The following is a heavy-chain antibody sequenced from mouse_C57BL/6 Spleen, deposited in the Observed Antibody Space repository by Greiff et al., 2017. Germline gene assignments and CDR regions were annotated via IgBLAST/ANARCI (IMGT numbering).Heavy chain of an antibody. CDR2: ISDGGSYT. CDR1: GFTFSSYA. D-gene: IGHD1-1*01. CDR3: AREAVVASDFDV. V-gene: IGHV5-4*01. Sequence: EVQLVESGGGLVKPGGSLKLSCAASGFTFSSYAMSWVRQTPEKRLEWVATISDGGSYTYYPDNVKGRFTISRDNAKNNLYLQMSHLKSEDTAMYYCAREAVVASDFDVWGTGTTVTVSS. J-gene: IGHJ1*03.